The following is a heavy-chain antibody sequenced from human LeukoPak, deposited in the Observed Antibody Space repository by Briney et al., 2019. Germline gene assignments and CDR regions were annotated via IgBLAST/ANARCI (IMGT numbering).Heavy chain of an antibody. Sequence: VEPLKISCKGSGYNFTIYWIGWVRQMPGKGLEWMGIIYPGDSDTRYSPSFQGQVTISADKSISTAYLQWSSLKASDSAMYYCATFDFLFGEIDNWFDPWGQGTQVTVSS. V-gene: IGHV5-51*01. J-gene: IGHJ5*02. CDR1: GYNFTIYW. CDR2: IYPGDSDT. D-gene: IGHD3-16*01. CDR3: ATFDFLFGEIDNWFDP.